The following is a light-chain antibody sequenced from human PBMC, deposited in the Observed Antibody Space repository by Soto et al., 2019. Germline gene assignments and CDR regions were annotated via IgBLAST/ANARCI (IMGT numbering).Light chain of an antibody. V-gene: IGKV4-1*01. CDR1: QSVLYSSNNKNY. J-gene: IGKJ1*01. CDR2: WAS. CDR3: QQYYSTPRWT. Sequence: DIVMTQSPDSLAVSLGERATINCKSSQSVLYSSNNKNYLAWYQQKPGQPPKLLIYWASTRESGVPDRFSGSGSGTEFTLTISSLQAEDVAVYYCQQYYSTPRWTFGQGTKVEIK.